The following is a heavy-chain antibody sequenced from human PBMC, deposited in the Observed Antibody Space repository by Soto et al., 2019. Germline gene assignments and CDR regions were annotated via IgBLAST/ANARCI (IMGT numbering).Heavy chain of an antibody. Sequence: QVQLVQSGTEVQKPGASVKVSCKVSGHTLRELFVHWVRQAPGKGLEWLGGLDPEEGNTVYAHNFQGRVTMTDDSSTDTAYLELSSLRSAGTAVYYCAAGFPQWELLQYWGQGTLLTVSS. D-gene: IGHD1-26*01. CDR3: AAGFPQWELLQY. CDR2: LDPEEGNT. J-gene: IGHJ4*02. V-gene: IGHV1-24*01. CDR1: GHTLRELF.